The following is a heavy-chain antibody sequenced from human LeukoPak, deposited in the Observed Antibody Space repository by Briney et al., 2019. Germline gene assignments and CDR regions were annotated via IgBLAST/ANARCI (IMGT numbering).Heavy chain of an antibody. CDR3: AKGVRFLEWFGAFDI. CDR1: GFTFSSYG. Sequence: GSLRLSCAASGFTFSSYGMHCVRQAPGKGLEWVAFIRYDGSNKYYADSVKGRFTISRDNSKNTLYLQMNSLRAEDTAVYYCAKGVRFLEWFGAFDIWGQGTMVTVSS. D-gene: IGHD3-3*01. CDR2: IRYDGSNK. V-gene: IGHV3-30*02. J-gene: IGHJ3*02.